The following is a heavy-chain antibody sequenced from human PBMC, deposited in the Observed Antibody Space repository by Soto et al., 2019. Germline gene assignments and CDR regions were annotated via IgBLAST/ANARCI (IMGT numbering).Heavy chain of an antibody. Sequence: SVKVSCKASGGTFSSYTISWVRQAPGQGLEWMGRIIPILGIANYAQKFQGRVTITADKSTSTAYMELSSLRSEDTAVYYCASDSGYDSLYYYYYMDVWGKGTTVTVSS. CDR2: IIPILGIA. CDR1: GGTFSSYT. V-gene: IGHV1-69*02. J-gene: IGHJ6*03. D-gene: IGHD5-12*01. CDR3: ASDSGYDSLYYYYYMDV.